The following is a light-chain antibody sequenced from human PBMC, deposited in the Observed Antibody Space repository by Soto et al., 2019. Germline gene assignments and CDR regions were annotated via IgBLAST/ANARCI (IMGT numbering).Light chain of an antibody. CDR1: QSLSSGY. CDR3: QQYDGSYLMYT. Sequence: EIVLTQSPGTLSFSPGDRASLSCRASQSLSSGYLAWYQQKPGQAPRLLIYGASTRATGIPDRFSGSGSGTDFTLTISRLEPEDFAVYYCQQYDGSYLMYTFGQGTKLEI. CDR2: GAS. J-gene: IGKJ2*01. V-gene: IGKV3-20*01.